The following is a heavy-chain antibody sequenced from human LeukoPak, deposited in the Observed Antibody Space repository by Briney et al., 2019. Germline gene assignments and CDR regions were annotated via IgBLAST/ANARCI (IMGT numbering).Heavy chain of an antibody. CDR2: IYSGGNT. J-gene: IGHJ4*02. CDR3: ARPRRYCSGDNCYSGHDY. Sequence: GGSLRLSCATSGFTVSSNYMNWVRQAPGKGLEWVSSIYSGGNTYYADSVKGRFTISRDNSKNTLYLQMNSLRAEDTGLYYCARPRRYCSGDNCYSGHDYWGQGTLVIVSS. V-gene: IGHV3-53*01. CDR1: GFTVSSNY. D-gene: IGHD2-15*01.